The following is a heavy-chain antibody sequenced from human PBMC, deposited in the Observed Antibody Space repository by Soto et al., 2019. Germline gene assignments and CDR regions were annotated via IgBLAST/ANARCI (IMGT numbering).Heavy chain of an antibody. V-gene: IGHV3-11*01. CDR1: GFTISDYY. Sequence: QVQLVESGGGLVKPGGSLRLSCTASGFTISDYYMSWIRQDPGKGLEWISYISRSGSSLYYADSVKGRVTISRDNAKNPLYLQMNSLRAEDTAVYYCARENFGSGPGDYWGQGTLVTVSS. CDR2: ISRSGSSL. D-gene: IGHD3-3*01. CDR3: ARENFGSGPGDY. J-gene: IGHJ4*02.